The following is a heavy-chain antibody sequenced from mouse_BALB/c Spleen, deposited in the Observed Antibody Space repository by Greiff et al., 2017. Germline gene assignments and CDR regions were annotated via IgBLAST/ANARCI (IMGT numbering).Heavy chain of an antibody. D-gene: IGHD2-4*01. Sequence: VQLKQSGPELVKPGASVKVSCKASGYAFTSYNMYWVKQSHGKSLEWIGYIDPYNGGTSYNQKFKGKATLTVDKSSSTAYMHLNSLTSEDSAVYYCARGLSTMITTLYYYAMDYWGQGTSVTVSS. J-gene: IGHJ4*01. V-gene: IGHV1S135*01. CDR2: IDPYNGGT. CDR3: ARGLSTMITTLYYYAMDY. CDR1: GYAFTSYN.